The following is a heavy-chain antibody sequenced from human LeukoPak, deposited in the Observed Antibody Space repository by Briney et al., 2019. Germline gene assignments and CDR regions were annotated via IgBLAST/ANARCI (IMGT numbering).Heavy chain of an antibody. V-gene: IGHV4-59*01. Sequence: PSETLSLTCAVYGGSFSGYYWSWIRQPPGKGLEWIGYIYYSGSTNYNPSLKSRVTISVDTSKNQFSLKLSSVTAADTAVYYCARIVATITFDYGMDVWGQGTTVTVSS. CDR3: ARIVATITFDYGMDV. D-gene: IGHD5-12*01. J-gene: IGHJ6*02. CDR2: IYYSGST. CDR1: GGSFSGYY.